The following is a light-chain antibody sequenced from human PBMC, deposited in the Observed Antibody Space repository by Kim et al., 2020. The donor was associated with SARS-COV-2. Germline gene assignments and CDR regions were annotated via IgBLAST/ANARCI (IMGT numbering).Light chain of an antibody. Sequence: EIVMTQSPATLSVSPGERATLSCRASQSVSSNLAWYQQKPGQAPRLLIYGASTRATGIPARFSGSGSGTEFILTISSLQSEDFAVYYCQQYHNWPPLTFGGGTKVEI. CDR2: GAS. CDR1: QSVSSN. J-gene: IGKJ4*01. V-gene: IGKV3-15*01. CDR3: QQYHNWPPLT.